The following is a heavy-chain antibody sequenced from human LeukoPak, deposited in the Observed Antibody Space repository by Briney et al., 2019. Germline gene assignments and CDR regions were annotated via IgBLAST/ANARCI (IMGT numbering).Heavy chain of an antibody. Sequence: GGSLRLSCAASGFTFSSYAMSWVRQAPGKGLEWVSAISGSGGSTYYADSVKGRFTISRDNSKNTLYLQMNSLRAEDTAVYYCARDSRDFWSGFGRTGPDWGQGTLVTVSS. V-gene: IGHV3-23*01. J-gene: IGHJ4*02. CDR2: ISGSGGST. D-gene: IGHD3-3*01. CDR1: GFTFSSYA. CDR3: ARDSRDFWSGFGRTGPD.